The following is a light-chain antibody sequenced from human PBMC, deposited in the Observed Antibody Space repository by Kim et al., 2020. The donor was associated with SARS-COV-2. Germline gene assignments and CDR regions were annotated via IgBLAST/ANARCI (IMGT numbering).Light chain of an antibody. Sequence: GQSITISCTGTSSDVGGYNYVSWYQQHPDKAPKLIIYDVRNRPSGVSHRFSGSKSGNTASLTISGLLAEDDANYFCSSYTSSSTVVFGGGTQLTVL. J-gene: IGLJ3*02. CDR2: DVR. CDR3: SSYTSSSTVV. V-gene: IGLV2-14*03. CDR1: SSDVGGYNY.